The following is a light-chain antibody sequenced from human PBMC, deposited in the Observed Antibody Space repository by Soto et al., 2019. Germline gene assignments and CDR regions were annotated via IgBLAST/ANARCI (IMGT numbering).Light chain of an antibody. CDR2: GAS. J-gene: IGKJ1*01. V-gene: IGKV3-15*01. CDR1: QSISDT. CDR3: QQYNNWPWT. Sequence: ETVMTQSPATLSVSPWGRATLSCRASQSISDTLAWYQQKPGQAPRLLIHGASTRATGFPARFSGSGSGTDFTLTISSLQSEDFAVYYCQQYNNWPWTFGQGTKVDI.